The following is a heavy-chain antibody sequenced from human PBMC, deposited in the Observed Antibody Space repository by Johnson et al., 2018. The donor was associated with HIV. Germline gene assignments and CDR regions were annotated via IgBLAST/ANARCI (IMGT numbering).Heavy chain of an antibody. Sequence: VQLVESGGGVVQPGRSLRLSCAASGFTFISYGMHWVRQAPGKGLEWVAFIRYDGSNKYYADSVKGRFTISRDNSKNTLYLQMNSLRAEDTAVYYCAKGGYCSGGSCYPDAFDIWGQGTMVTVSS. CDR2: IRYDGSNK. V-gene: IGHV3-30*02. CDR1: GFTFISYG. D-gene: IGHD2-15*01. CDR3: AKGGYCSGGSCYPDAFDI. J-gene: IGHJ3*02.